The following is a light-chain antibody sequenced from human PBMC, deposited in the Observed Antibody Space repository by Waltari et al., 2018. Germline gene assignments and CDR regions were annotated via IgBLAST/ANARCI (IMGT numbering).Light chain of an antibody. CDR3: CSYAGSSTWV. V-gene: IGLV2-23*02. Sequence: SAWIQPASVYGSPGQSITISGTGTSSDVGCYNVVSWYQQHPGKAPKLMIYEVSKRPSGVSNRFSGSKSGNTASLTISGLQAEDEADYYCCSYAGSSTWVFGGGTKLTVL. CDR2: EVS. J-gene: IGLJ3*02. CDR1: SSDVGCYNV.